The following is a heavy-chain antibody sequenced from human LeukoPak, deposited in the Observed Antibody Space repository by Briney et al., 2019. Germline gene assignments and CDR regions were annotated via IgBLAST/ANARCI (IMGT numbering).Heavy chain of an antibody. D-gene: IGHD6-19*01. CDR1: GFTFSSYA. V-gene: IGHV3-23*01. J-gene: IGHJ4*02. CDR2: ISGSGGST. Sequence: GGSLRLSCAASGFTFSSYAMSWFRQAPGKGLEWVSAISGSGGSTYYADSVKGRFTISRDNSKNTPYLQINSLRAEDTAVYYCAKGPYSSGWYYFDYWGQGTLVTVSS. CDR3: AKGPYSSGWYYFDY.